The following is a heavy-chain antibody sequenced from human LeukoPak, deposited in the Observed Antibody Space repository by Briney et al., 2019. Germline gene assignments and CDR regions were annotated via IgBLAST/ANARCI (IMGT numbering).Heavy chain of an antibody. V-gene: IGHV4-61*02. J-gene: IGHJ3*02. CDR3: ATEMYYDFWSGYYRFVDAFDI. Sequence: SETLCLTCTVSVGSISSGSYYCRWIRQPAGKGLEWIGRIYTSGSTTYNPSLKSRVTISVDTSKNQFSLKLSSVTAADTAVYYCATEMYYDFWSGYYRFVDAFDIWGQGTMVTVSS. CDR2: IYTSGST. D-gene: IGHD3-3*01. CDR1: VGSISSGSYY.